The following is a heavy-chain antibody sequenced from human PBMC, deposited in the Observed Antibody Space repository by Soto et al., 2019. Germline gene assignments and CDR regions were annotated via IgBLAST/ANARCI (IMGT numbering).Heavy chain of an antibody. V-gene: IGHV1-46*01. CDR2: INPNRGST. CDR3: ATSVNSAMAFDY. D-gene: IGHD5-18*01. CDR1: GYTFTHYY. Sequence: QVQLVQSGAEVKKPGASVKVSCKASGYTFTHYYMHWVRQAPGQGLVWMGIINPNRGSTTYAQRSRARFTMTRDTSTSTVYMELSSLRSEDSAVYYCATSVNSAMAFDYWGQGTLVTVSS. J-gene: IGHJ4*02.